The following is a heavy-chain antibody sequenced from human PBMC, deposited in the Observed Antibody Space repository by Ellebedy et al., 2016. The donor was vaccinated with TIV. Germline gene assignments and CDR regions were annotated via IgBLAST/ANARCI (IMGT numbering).Heavy chain of an antibody. CDR3: AAVPHQQWPWNDAFDI. Sequence: AASVKVSCKASGFTFTSSAMQWVRQARGQRLEWIGWIVVGSGNTNYAQKFQERVTITRDMSTSTAHMELSSLRSEDPAVYYCAAVPHQQWPWNDAFDIWGQGTMVTVSS. D-gene: IGHD6-19*01. CDR2: IVVGSGNT. V-gene: IGHV1-58*02. CDR1: GFTFTSSA. J-gene: IGHJ3*02.